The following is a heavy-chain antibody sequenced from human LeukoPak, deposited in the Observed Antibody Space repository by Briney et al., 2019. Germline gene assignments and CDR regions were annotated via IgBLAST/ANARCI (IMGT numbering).Heavy chain of an antibody. D-gene: IGHD3-10*01. V-gene: IGHV1-18*04. Sequence: ASVKVSCKASGYTFTSYYMHWVRQAPGQGLEWMGWISAYNGNTNYAQKLQGRVTMTTDTSTSTAYMELRSLRSDDTAVYYCARDNHPPLLWFGELTLDYWGQGTLVTVSS. CDR3: ARDNHPPLLWFGELTLDY. CDR1: GYTFTSYY. CDR2: ISAYNGNT. J-gene: IGHJ4*02.